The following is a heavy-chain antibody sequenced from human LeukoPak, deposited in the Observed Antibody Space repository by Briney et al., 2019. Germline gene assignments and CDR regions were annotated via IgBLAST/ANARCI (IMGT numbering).Heavy chain of an antibody. J-gene: IGHJ1*01. D-gene: IGHD6-13*01. CDR3: ARTAAAGGGEYFQH. V-gene: IGHV4-61*02. CDR2: IYTSGST. Sequence: SETLSLTCTVSGGPISSGSYYWSWIRQPAGKGLEWIGRIYTSGSTNYNPSLKSRVTISVDTSKNQFSLKMSSVTAADTAVYYCARTAAAGGGEYFQHWGQGTLVTVSS. CDR1: GGPISSGSYY.